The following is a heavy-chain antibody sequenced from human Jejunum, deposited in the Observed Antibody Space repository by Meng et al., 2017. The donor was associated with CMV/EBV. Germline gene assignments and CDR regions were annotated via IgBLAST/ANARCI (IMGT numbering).Heavy chain of an antibody. J-gene: IGHJ6*02. D-gene: IGHD2-15*01. CDR1: SGYY. CDR2: IYHSGST. CDR3: ARASYCSGGSCYSNYDMDV. V-gene: IGHV4-38-2*02. Sequence: SGYYWGWIRQPPGKGLEWIGSIYHSGSTYYNPSLKSRVTISVDTSKNQFSLKLSSVTAADTAVYYCARASYCSGGSCYSNYDMDVWGQGTTVTVSS.